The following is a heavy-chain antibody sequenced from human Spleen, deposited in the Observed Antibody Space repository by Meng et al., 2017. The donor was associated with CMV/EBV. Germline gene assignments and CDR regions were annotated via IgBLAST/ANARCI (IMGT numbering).Heavy chain of an antibody. D-gene: IGHD5-18*01. CDR2: IKQDGSDK. CDR3: ARVGYTYGWDGFDF. V-gene: IGHV3-7*01. CDR1: GFTFSGYW. J-gene: IGHJ4*02. Sequence: GESLKISCAASGFTFSGYWMNWVRQTPGKGLEWVANIKQDGSDKYYVGSVKGRFTISRDNAKNSLYLQMNSLRAEDTAVYYCARVGYTYGWDGFDFWGQGTLVTVSS.